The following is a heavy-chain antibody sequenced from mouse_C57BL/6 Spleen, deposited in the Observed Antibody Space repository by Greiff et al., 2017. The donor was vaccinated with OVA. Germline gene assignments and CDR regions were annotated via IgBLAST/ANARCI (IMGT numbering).Heavy chain of an antibody. J-gene: IGHJ4*01. CDR2: IYPGNSDT. CDR3: ARSPHYYGSSYKSYAMDY. CDR1: GYTFTSYW. D-gene: IGHD1-1*01. V-gene: IGHV1-5*01. Sequence: EVQLQQSGTVLARPGASVKMSCKTSGYTFTSYWMHWVKQRPGQGLEWIGAIYPGNSDTSYNQKFKGKAKLTAVTSASTAYRDLSSLTNEVSAVYYCARSPHYYGSSYKSYAMDYWGQGTSVTVSS.